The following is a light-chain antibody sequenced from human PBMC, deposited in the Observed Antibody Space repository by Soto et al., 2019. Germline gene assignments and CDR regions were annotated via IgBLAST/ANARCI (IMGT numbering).Light chain of an antibody. Sequence: EMVMTQSPATLSASPGERITLSCRASQSVGMNLAWYQQKLCQAPRLLIYGASGRATATPARFSGSGSGTEFTLTISSLQAEDFAVYYCKQYNHWPPFTFGPGTKVDFK. V-gene: IGKV3-15*01. CDR1: QSVGMN. CDR3: KQYNHWPPFT. CDR2: GAS. J-gene: IGKJ3*01.